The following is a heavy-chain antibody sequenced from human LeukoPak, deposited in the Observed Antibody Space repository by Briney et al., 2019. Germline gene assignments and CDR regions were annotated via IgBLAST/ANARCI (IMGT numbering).Heavy chain of an antibody. V-gene: IGHV4-39*07. CDR2: IYYSGST. D-gene: IGHD3-3*01. CDR3: ARGDYDSWSGYYN. CDR1: GGSFSSYY. Sequence: PSETLSLTCAVYGGSFSSYYWGWIRQPPGKGLEWIGSIYYSGSTYYNPSLKSRVTISVDTSKNQFSLKLSSVTAADTAVYYCARGDYDSWSGYYNWGQGTLVTVSS. J-gene: IGHJ4*02.